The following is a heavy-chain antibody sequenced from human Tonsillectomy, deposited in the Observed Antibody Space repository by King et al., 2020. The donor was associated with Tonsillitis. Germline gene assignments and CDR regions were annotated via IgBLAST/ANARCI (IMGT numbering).Heavy chain of an antibody. CDR1: GGTFSSYA. Sequence: VQLVESGAEVKKPGSSVKVSCKASGGTFSSYAISWVRQAPGQVLDWMGGIIPIFGTANYDQKFQGRVTIIADKSTSTAYMELSSLRSEDTAVYYCARAKRGYSSGSLSAFDIWGQGTMVTVSS. V-gene: IGHV1-69*06. J-gene: IGHJ3*02. D-gene: IGHD5-18*01. CDR2: IIPIFGTA. CDR3: ARAKRGYSSGSLSAFDI.